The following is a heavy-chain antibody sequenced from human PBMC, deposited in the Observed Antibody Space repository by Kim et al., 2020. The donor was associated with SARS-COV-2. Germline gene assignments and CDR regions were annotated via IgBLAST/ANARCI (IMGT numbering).Heavy chain of an antibody. J-gene: IGHJ6*02. CDR1: GFTFSSYW. CDR2: IKGDGSST. V-gene: IGHV3-74*01. D-gene: IGHD4-17*01. CDR3: ARDPDYGGKSRMDV. Sequence: GGSLRLSCAASGFTFSSYWMHWVRQAPGMGLVWVSRIKGDGSSTTYADSVKGRFTISRDNAKNTLHLQMNSLRAEDTAVYYCARDPDYGGKSRMDVWGQGTTVTVSS.